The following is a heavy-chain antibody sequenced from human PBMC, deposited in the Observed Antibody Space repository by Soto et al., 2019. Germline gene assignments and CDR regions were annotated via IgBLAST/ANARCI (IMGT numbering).Heavy chain of an antibody. CDR1: GGSISSGDYY. J-gene: IGHJ5*02. V-gene: IGHV4-30-4*01. CDR2: IYYSGST. D-gene: IGHD5-18*01. Sequence: PSETLSLTCTVSGGSISSGDYYWSWIRQPPGKGLEWIGYIYYSGSTYYNPSLKSRVTISVDTSKNQFSLKLSSVTAADTAVYYCARERGYSYGQGNWFDPWGQGTLVTVSS. CDR3: ARERGYSYGQGNWFDP.